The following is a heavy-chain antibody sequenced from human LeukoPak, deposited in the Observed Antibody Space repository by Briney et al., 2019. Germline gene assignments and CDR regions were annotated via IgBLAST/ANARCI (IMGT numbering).Heavy chain of an antibody. J-gene: IGHJ3*02. CDR3: ARAGSLGNGDYVDAFDI. Sequence: GTSLRLSCAASGFTFISYAIHWVRQAPGKGLEWVAVISFHGTDSFYADSVKGRFTISRDNSKNTLYLQMSSMRADDTAVYYCARAGSLGNGDYVDAFDIWGQGTMVTVSS. D-gene: IGHD4-17*01. CDR1: GFTFISYA. V-gene: IGHV3-30*04. CDR2: ISFHGTDS.